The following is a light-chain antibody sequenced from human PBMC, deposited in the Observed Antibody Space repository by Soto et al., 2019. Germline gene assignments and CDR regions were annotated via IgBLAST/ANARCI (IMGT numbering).Light chain of an antibody. J-gene: IGKJ5*01. CDR1: HSVSRTY. CDR3: QQYNNWPFIT. Sequence: EIVLTHSPGTLSFSPGERATLSFRSIHSVSRTYLAWYQQKPGQAPRLLMYGASDRATGTPGRFSGSGSGTEFTLTISSLQSEDFAVYYCQQYNNWPFITFGQGTRLEIK. CDR2: GAS. V-gene: IGKV3D-15*01.